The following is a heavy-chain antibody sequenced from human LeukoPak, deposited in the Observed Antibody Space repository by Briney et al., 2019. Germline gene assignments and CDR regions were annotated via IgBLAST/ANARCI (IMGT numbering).Heavy chain of an antibody. J-gene: IGHJ4*02. Sequence: GGSLRLSCATSGFNFDRYTIHWVRQAPGKGLEWVSLAGWAGGTTFYSDSVRGRFTISRGNAKNSLYLQLNSLRADDTAVYYCARDSRRVGATGGSDSWGQGTLVTVSS. V-gene: IGHV3-43*01. D-gene: IGHD1-26*01. CDR2: AGWAGGTT. CDR3: ARDSRRVGATGGSDS. CDR1: GFNFDRYT.